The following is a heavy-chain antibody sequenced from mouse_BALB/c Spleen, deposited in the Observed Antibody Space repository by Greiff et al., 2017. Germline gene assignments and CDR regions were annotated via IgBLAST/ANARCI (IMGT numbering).Heavy chain of an antibody. CDR3: ARQSTTVQFAY. CDR1: GFTFSSYG. J-gene: IGHJ3*01. Sequence: EVKLMESGGDLVKPGGSLKLSCAASGFTFSSYGMSWVRQTPDKRLEWVATISSGGSYTYYPDSVKGRFTISRDNAKNTLYLQMSSLKSEDTAMYYCARQSTTVQFAYWGQGTLVTVSA. CDR2: ISSGGSYT. V-gene: IGHV5-6*01. D-gene: IGHD1-1*01.